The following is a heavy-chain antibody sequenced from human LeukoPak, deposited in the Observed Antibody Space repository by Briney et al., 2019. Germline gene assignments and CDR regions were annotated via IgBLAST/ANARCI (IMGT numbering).Heavy chain of an antibody. D-gene: IGHD3-10*01. V-gene: IGHV3-48*03. Sequence: GGSLRLSCAASGFTFSSYEMNWVRQAPGKRPEWVSYISNSGSILYYADSVRGRFTISRDNAKNSLFLQMNSLRAEDTAVYYCARDRGGCDYWGQGTLVTVSS. J-gene: IGHJ4*02. CDR1: GFTFSSYE. CDR3: ARDRGGCDY. CDR2: ISNSGSIL.